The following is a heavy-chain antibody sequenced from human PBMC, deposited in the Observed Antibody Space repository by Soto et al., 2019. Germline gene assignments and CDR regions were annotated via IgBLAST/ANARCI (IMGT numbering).Heavy chain of an antibody. V-gene: IGHV3-23*01. CDR1: GFKFSNNA. CDR2: ISATGGGT. D-gene: IGHD1-26*01. Sequence: GGSLRLSCAASGFKFSNNAMSWVRQAPGKGLEWVSLISATGGGTYYADSVKGRLTISRDNSHNSLYLQVHSLTAEDTAVYYCAKDRPTVGNSAFYFDFWGQGAQVTVSS. J-gene: IGHJ5*01. CDR3: AKDRPTVGNSAFYFDF.